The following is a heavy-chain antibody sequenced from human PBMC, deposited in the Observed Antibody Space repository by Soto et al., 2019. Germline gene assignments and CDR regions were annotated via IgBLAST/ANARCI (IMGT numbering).Heavy chain of an antibody. J-gene: IGHJ4*02. CDR1: GFMFNNYA. CDR3: AKGLYYYDSSGYYHFDY. D-gene: IGHD3-22*01. CDR2: VSVSGGTT. Sequence: GGSLRLSCAASGFMFNNYAMSWVRQAPGKGLEWVSTVSVSGGTTYYADSLKGRFTISRDNSKKKVYLQMNRLRADDTAIYYCAKGLYYYDSSGYYHFDYWGQGTMVTVSS. V-gene: IGHV3-23*01.